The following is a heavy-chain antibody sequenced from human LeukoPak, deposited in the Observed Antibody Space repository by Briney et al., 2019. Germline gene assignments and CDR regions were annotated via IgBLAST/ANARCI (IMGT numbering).Heavy chain of an antibody. Sequence: GGSLRLSCAASGFTFTAYLIHWVRQAPGKGLEWVAVMSSDGNAMFYADSVKGRFTISRDNSKNTLYLQINSLRAEDTAVYYCVRESEYYFDHSASFDYWGQGTLVTVSS. CDR2: MSSDGNAM. V-gene: IGHV3-30-3*01. CDR3: VRESEYYFDHSASFDY. D-gene: IGHD3-22*01. CDR1: GFTFTAYL. J-gene: IGHJ4*02.